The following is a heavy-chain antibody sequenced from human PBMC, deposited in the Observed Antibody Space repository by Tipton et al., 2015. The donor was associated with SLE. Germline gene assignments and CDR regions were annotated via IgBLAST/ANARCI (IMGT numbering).Heavy chain of an antibody. Sequence: TLSLTCTVSGGSISDSYWIWIRQSPGKGLEWVGYMYNSGSTNYNPSLKSRVTISVDTFKNQFSLKLSSVTAADTAVYYCARLRGRDFRSGYHPFDYWGQGTLVTVSS. CDR2: MYNSGST. V-gene: IGHV4-59*01. CDR3: ARLRGRDFRSGYHPFDY. CDR1: GGSISDSY. J-gene: IGHJ4*02. D-gene: IGHD3-3*01.